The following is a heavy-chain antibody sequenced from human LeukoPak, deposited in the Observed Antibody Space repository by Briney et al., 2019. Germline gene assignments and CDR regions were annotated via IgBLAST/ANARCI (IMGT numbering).Heavy chain of an antibody. D-gene: IGHD5-18*01. V-gene: IGHV4-59*01. CDR1: GGSISSYY. J-gene: IGHJ4*02. CDR2: IYYSGST. Sequence: PSETLSLTCTVSGGSISSYYWSWIRQPPGKGLEWIGYIYYSGSTNYNRSLKSRVTISVDTSKNQFALKLSSVTAADAAVYYCARHGYNYGTYYFDYWGQGTLVTVSS. CDR3: ARHGYNYGTYYFDY.